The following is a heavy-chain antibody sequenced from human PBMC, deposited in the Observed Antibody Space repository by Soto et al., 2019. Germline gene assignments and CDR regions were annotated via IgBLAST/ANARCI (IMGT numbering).Heavy chain of an antibody. CDR3: ARQQSGLDY. CDR1: GGTFSSYA. J-gene: IGHJ4*02. Sequence: ASVKVSCKASGGTFSSYAISWVRQAPGQGLEWMGGIIPNFGDTNYAQKFQGWVTMTRDTSISTAYMELSRLTSDDTAVYYCARQQSGLDYWGQGTLVTVSS. CDR2: IIPNFGDT. V-gene: IGHV1-2*04. D-gene: IGHD6-13*01.